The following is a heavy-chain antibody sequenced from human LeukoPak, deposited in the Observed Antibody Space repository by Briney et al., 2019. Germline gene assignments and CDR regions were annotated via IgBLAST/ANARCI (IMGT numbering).Heavy chain of an antibody. CDR1: GGSISGYY. CDR3: ARTYYYGSGSYYEHRDAFDI. CDR2: IYYSGST. J-gene: IGHJ3*02. V-gene: IGHV4-59*08. Sequence: SETLSLACAVSGGSISGYYWSWIRQSPDKGLEWIGYIYYSGSTNYNPSLQSRVTISVDTSKNQFSLKLSSVTAADTALYYCARTYYYGSGSYYEHRDAFDIWGQGTMVTVSS. D-gene: IGHD3-10*01.